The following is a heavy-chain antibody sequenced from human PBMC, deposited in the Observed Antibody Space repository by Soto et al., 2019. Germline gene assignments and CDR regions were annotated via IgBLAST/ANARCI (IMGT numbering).Heavy chain of an antibody. Sequence: GGSLRLSCAASGFSFSSNWMHWVRQAPGKGLVWVSRINSDGSSAAYADSVKGRFTISRDNAKNSLYLQMNSLRAEDTAVYYCASFSGSYPVWGQGTLVTVSS. CDR1: GFSFSSNW. J-gene: IGHJ4*02. D-gene: IGHD1-26*01. V-gene: IGHV3-74*01. CDR3: ASFSGSYPV. CDR2: INSDGSSA.